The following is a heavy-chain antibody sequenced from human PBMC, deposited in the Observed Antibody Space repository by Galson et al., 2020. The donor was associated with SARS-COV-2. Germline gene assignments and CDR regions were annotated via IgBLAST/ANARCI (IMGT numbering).Heavy chain of an antibody. CDR3: ARDCSGGRCYPSGFDY. Sequence: ASETLSLTCTVSGGFISSYYWSWIRQPAGKGLEWIGRIYTSGSTNYNPSLKSRVTMSVDTSKNQFSLKLSSVTAADTAVYYCARDCSGGRCYPSGFDYWGQGTLVTVSS. CDR2: IYTSGST. J-gene: IGHJ4*02. D-gene: IGHD2-15*01. V-gene: IGHV4-4*07. CDR1: GGFISSYY.